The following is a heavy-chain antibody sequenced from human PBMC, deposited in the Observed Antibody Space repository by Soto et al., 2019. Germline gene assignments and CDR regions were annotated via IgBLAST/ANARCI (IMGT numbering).Heavy chain of an antibody. V-gene: IGHV5-10-1*01. J-gene: IGHJ6*02. CDR2: IDPSDSYT. CDR1: GYSFTSYW. D-gene: IGHD4-4*01. Sequence: GESLKISCKGSGYSFTSYWISWVRQMPGKGLEWMGRIDPSDSYTNYSPSFQGHVTISADKSISTAYLQWSSLKASDTAMYYCARHRPAAREKTTAGMDVWGQGTTVTVSS. CDR3: ARHRPAAREKTTAGMDV.